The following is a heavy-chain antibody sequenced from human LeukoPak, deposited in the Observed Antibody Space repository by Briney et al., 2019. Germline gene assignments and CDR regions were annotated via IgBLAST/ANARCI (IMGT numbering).Heavy chain of an antibody. D-gene: IGHD5-12*01. V-gene: IGHV3-30*18. CDR2: LSYDGSNK. CDR3: AKDQGTYSGYDYYYYGMDV. Sequence: GSLRLSCAASGFTFSSYGMHGVRQAPGKGLEWVAVLSYDGSNKYYADSVKGRFTISRDNSKNTLYLQMNSLRAEDTAVYYCAKDQGTYSGYDYYYYGMDVWGQGTTVTVSS. J-gene: IGHJ6*02. CDR1: GFTFSSYG.